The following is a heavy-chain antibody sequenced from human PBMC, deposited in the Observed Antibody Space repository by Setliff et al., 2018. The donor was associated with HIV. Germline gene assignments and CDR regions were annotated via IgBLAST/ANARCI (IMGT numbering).Heavy chain of an antibody. V-gene: IGHV4-38-2*02. CDR1: NFSIGSGYY. Sequence: SETLSLTCSVSNFSIGSGYYWGWIRLPPGERPEWIGRMYYVGSTYYHPSFESRSSISIDTSENTLSLSLTSVTVADTAVYFCARSRWLSNTAYYFDFWGRGKLVTVSS. CDR2: MYYVGST. D-gene: IGHD3-10*01. CDR3: ARSRWLSNTAYYFDF. J-gene: IGHJ4*02.